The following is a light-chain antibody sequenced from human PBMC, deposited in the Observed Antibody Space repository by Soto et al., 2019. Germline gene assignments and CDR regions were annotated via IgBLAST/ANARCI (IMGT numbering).Light chain of an antibody. Sequence: QSVLTQPPSVSGAPGQRVTISCSGNSSNIGAGYDAHWYQHLPGTAPKLIIYSNDQRPSGVPDRFSASKSGTSASLAINGLQSADEAVYYCAAWDDSLAWVFGGGTKLTVL. CDR3: AAWDDSLAWV. CDR1: SSNIGAGYD. J-gene: IGLJ3*02. V-gene: IGLV1-44*01. CDR2: SND.